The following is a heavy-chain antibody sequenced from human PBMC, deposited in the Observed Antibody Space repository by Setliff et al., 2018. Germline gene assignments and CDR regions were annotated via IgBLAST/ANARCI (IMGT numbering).Heavy chain of an antibody. CDR3: VRPHYGSGGYFNSLSAFDI. CDR2: IYYSGTA. CDR1: GGSISSSSYQ. Sequence: SETLSLTCTVSGGSISSSSYQWGWVRQTPGKGLEWIGSIYYSGTAYYNPSLKSRVTIXXXTXXXXXXXXXXXXXXXXXAVYYCVRPHYGSGGYFNSLSAFDIWGRGTMVTVSS. V-gene: IGHV4-39*01. J-gene: IGHJ3*02. D-gene: IGHD3-10*01.